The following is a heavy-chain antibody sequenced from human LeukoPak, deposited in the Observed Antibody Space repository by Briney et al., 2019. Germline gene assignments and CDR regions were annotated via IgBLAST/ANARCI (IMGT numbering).Heavy chain of an antibody. J-gene: IGHJ4*02. CDR2: ISSSSSYK. V-gene: IGHV3-21*01. CDR3: ARSAAGTYY. D-gene: IGHD1-1*01. CDR1: GFTFSSYS. Sequence: GGSLRLSCVASGFTFSSYSMNWVRQAPGKGLEWVSSISSSSSYKYYTDSVKGRFTISRDNAKNSLYLQMNSLRAEDTAVYYCARSAAGTYYWGQGALVTVSS.